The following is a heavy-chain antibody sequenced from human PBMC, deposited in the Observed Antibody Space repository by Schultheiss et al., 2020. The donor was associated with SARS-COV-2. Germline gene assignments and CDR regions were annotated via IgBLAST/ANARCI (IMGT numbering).Heavy chain of an antibody. CDR2: ISYDGSNK. Sequence: GESLKISCAASGFRFSNYAMHWVRQAPGKGLEWVALISYDGSNKYYADSVKGRFTISRDNSRNTLYLQMNSLRAEDTAVYYCAKDPGYSGYDKPLDYWGQGTLVTVSS. CDR1: GFRFSNYA. V-gene: IGHV3-30*04. D-gene: IGHD5-12*01. CDR3: AKDPGYSGYDKPLDY. J-gene: IGHJ4*02.